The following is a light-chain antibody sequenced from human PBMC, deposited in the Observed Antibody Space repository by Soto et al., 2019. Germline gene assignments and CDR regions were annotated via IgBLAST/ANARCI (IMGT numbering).Light chain of an antibody. CDR3: QQSYGIPCT. CDR1: QTIGRY. CDR2: TAS. J-gene: IGKJ1*01. Sequence: DIEMTQSPSSLSASVGDRVTTTCRASQTIGRYLNWYQHKPGKAPKLLIYTASNLQSGVPSRFSGSRYATDFNIYISSLQPEDFATYYCQQSYGIPCTFGQGTKVEI. V-gene: IGKV1-39*01.